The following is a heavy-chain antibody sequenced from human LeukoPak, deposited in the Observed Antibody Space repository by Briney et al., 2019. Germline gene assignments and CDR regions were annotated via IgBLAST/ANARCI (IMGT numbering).Heavy chain of an antibody. D-gene: IGHD5-18*01. Sequence: GGSLRLSCAASGFTFNSYEMNWVRQAPGKGLEWVANIKQDGSETYYVDSVKGRFTISRDNAKNSLYLQMNSLRDEDTAVYYCARGGSGYSYGKIDSWGQGILVTVSS. V-gene: IGHV3-7*01. J-gene: IGHJ4*02. CDR2: IKQDGSET. CDR1: GFTFNSYE. CDR3: ARGGSGYSYGKIDS.